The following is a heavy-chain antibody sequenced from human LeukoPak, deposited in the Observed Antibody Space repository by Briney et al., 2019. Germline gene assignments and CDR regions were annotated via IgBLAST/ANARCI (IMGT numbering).Heavy chain of an antibody. CDR2: ISSSSSTI. V-gene: IGHV3-48*01. J-gene: IGHJ4*02. CDR3: ARDDGSSWYNFDY. Sequence: AGGSLRLSCAASGSTFSSYSMNWVSQAAGKGLEWVSYISSSSSTIYYADSVKGRFTISRDNAKNSLYLQMNSLRAEDTAVYYCARDDGSSWYNFDYWGQGTLVTVSS. D-gene: IGHD6-13*01. CDR1: GSTFSSYS.